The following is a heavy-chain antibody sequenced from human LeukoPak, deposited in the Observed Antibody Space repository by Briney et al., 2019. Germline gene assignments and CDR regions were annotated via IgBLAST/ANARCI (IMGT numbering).Heavy chain of an antibody. J-gene: IGHJ3*02. D-gene: IGHD3-22*01. Sequence: GGSLRLSCAASGFIFSRYAMNWVRQAPGKGLEWVSAISGGAGTTYYADSVQGRFTVSRDNSKNTLHLHMNSLRAEDTAVYYCAKDYYDSSGYPAFDIWGQGTMVTVSS. CDR3: AKDYYDSSGYPAFDI. CDR2: ISGGAGTT. V-gene: IGHV3-23*01. CDR1: GFIFSRYA.